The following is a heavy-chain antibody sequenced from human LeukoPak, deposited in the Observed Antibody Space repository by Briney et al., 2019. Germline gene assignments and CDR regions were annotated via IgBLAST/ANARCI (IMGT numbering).Heavy chain of an antibody. CDR1: GFTFSSYA. V-gene: IGHV3-30-3*01. CDR3: ARGRLESCGRDY. D-gene: IGHD6-19*01. Sequence: GGSLRLSCAASGFTFSSYAMHWVRQAPGKELEWVAVISRDGSNKYYIDSVKGRFTFSRDNSKHTLYLQMNSLRAEDAGVYYCARGRLESCGRDYWGQGTLVTVSS. J-gene: IGHJ4*02. CDR2: ISRDGSNK.